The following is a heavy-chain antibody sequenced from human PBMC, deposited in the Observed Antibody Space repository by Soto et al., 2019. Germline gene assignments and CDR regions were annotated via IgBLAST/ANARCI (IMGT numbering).Heavy chain of an antibody. J-gene: IGHJ6*02. V-gene: IGHV4-59*01. Sequence: SETLTLTCTVSGGSISSYYWSWIRQPPGKGLEWIGYIYYSGSTNYNPSLKSRVTISVDTSKNQFSLKLSSVTAADTAVYYCARVGGGYYYYYYGMDVWGQGTTVTVSS. CDR1: GGSISSYY. CDR2: IYYSGST. D-gene: IGHD3-16*01. CDR3: ARVGGGYYYYYYGMDV.